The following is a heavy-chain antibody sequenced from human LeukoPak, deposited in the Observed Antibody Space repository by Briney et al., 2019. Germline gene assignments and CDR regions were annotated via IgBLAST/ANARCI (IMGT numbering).Heavy chain of an antibody. J-gene: IGHJ4*02. Sequence: GGSLRLSCAASGFTFSSYAMSWVRQAPGKGLEWFSAISGSDGSTYYADSVKGRFTISRDNSKNTLYLQLNSLRVEDTAVYYCAKFVDSGWYNFDYWGQGTLVTVSS. CDR2: ISGSDGST. D-gene: IGHD6-19*01. CDR3: AKFVDSGWYNFDY. V-gene: IGHV3-23*01. CDR1: GFTFSSYA.